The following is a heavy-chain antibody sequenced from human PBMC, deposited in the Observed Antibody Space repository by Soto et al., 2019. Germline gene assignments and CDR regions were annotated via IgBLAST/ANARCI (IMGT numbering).Heavy chain of an antibody. Sequence: PSETLSLTCTVSGGSISSSSYYWGWIRQPPGKGLEWIGSIYYSGSTYYNPSLKSRVTISVDTSKNQFSLKLSSVTAADTAVYYCARLLYGDYYFDYWGQGTLVTVS. CDR3: ARLLYGDYYFDY. CDR2: IYYSGST. V-gene: IGHV4-39*01. J-gene: IGHJ4*02. CDR1: GGSISSSSYY. D-gene: IGHD4-17*01.